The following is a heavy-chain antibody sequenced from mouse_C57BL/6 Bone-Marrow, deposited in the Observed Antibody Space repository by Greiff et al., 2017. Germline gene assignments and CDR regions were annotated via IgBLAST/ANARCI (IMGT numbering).Heavy chain of an antibody. V-gene: IGHV1-54*01. CDR1: GYAFTNYL. J-gene: IGHJ2*01. CDR2: INPGSGGT. Sequence: VQLQQSGAELVRPGTSVKVSCKASGYAFTNYLIAWVKQRPGQGLEWIGVINPGSGGTNYNEKFKGKATLTADKSSSTAYMQLSSLTSEASAVYFCARGRIRRRYFDYWGQGTTLTVSS. CDR3: ARGRIRRRYFDY. D-gene: IGHD2-12*01.